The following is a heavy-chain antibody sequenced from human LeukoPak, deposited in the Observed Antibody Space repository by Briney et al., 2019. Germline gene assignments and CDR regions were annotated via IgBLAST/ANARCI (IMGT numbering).Heavy chain of an antibody. Sequence: PSQTLSLTCPVSGGSISSGDYYWSWLRQPPGKGLEWIGYIYYSGSTYYNPSLKSRFTISVDTSKNQFSLKLSSVTAADTAVYYCARDRSGENWFDPWGQGTLVTVSS. J-gene: IGHJ5*02. CDR3: ARDRSGENWFDP. D-gene: IGHD3-10*01. CDR1: GGSISSGDYY. CDR2: IYYSGST. V-gene: IGHV4-30-4*01.